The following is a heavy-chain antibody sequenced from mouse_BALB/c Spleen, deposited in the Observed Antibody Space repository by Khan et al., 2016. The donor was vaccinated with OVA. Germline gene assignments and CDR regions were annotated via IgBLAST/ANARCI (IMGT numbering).Heavy chain of an antibody. CDR1: GYTFSGYW. CDR3: ARVNYGSRDYCDY. J-gene: IGHJ2*01. Sequence: QVQLQQSGAELMKPGASVKISRKATGYTFSGYWLEWVKQRPGHGLEWIGEILPGSGSRNYNEKFKGKATFTADISSTTTYMQLSSLTSEDSAVYYCARVNYGSRDYCDYWGQGTTLTVSS. D-gene: IGHD1-1*01. CDR2: ILPGSGSR. V-gene: IGHV1-9*01.